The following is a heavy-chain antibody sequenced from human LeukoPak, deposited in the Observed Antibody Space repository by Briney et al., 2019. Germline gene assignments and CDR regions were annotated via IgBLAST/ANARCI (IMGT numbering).Heavy chain of an antibody. Sequence: GGSLRLSCAASGFTFSSYAMSWVRQAPGKGLEWVSGISGSGGSTYYADPVKGRFTISRDNSKNTLYLQMNSLRAEDTAVYYCTASYGSVERWGQGTLVTVSS. D-gene: IGHD3-10*01. J-gene: IGHJ4*02. CDR3: TASYGSVER. CDR1: GFTFSSYA. CDR2: ISGSGGST. V-gene: IGHV3-23*01.